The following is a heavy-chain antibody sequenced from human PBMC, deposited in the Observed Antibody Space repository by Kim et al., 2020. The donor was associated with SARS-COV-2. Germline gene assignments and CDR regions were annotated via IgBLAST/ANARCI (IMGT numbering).Heavy chain of an antibody. CDR3: AKDPGTITFGGVIVIGAFDS. J-gene: IGHJ4*02. CDR1: GFTFSSYA. CDR2: ISGSGGST. V-gene: IGHV3-23*01. Sequence: GGSLRLSCAASGFTFSSYAMSWVRQAPGKGLEWVSAISGSGGSTYYADSVKGRFTISRDNSKNTLYLQMNSLRAEDTAVYYCAKDPGTITFGGVIVIGAFDSWGQGTLVTVSS. D-gene: IGHD3-16*02.